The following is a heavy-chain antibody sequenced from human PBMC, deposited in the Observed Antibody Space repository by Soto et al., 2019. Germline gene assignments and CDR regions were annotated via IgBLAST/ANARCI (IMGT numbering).Heavy chain of an antibody. J-gene: IGHJ6*02. CDR3: ARDRVAGTWGYYYYGMDV. Sequence: GASVKVSCKASGYTFTSYGISWVRQAPGQGLEWLGWISAYNGNTNYAQKLQGRVTMTTDTSTSTAYMELRSLRSDDTAVYYCARDRVAGTWGYYYYGMDVWGQETTVTV. CDR1: GYTFTSYG. D-gene: IGHD6-19*01. V-gene: IGHV1-18*01. CDR2: ISAYNGNT.